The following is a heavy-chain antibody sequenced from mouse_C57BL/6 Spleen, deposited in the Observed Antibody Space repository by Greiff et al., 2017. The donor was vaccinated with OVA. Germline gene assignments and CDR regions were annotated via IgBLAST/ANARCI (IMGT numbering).Heavy chain of an antibody. CDR1: GFTFSDYG. Sequence: EVMLVESGGGLVKPGGSLKLSCAASGFTFSDYGMHWVRQAPEKGLEWVAYISSGSSTIYYADTVKGRFTISRDNAKNTLFLQMTSLRSEDTAMYYCARDPYGSSYSWYFDVWGTGTTVTVSS. CDR2: ISSGSSTI. CDR3: ARDPYGSSYSWYFDV. D-gene: IGHD1-1*01. V-gene: IGHV5-17*01. J-gene: IGHJ1*03.